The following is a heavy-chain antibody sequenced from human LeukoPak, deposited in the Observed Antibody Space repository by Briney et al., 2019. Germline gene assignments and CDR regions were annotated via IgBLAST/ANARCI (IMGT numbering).Heavy chain of an antibody. D-gene: IGHD7-27*01. CDR1: GGSISSYY. Sequence: SETLSLTCTVSGGSISSYYWSWIRQPPGKGLEWIGYIYYSGSTNYNPSLKSRVTISVDTSKNQFSLKLSSVPAADTAVYYCARDAVTGEAYFDYWGQGTLVTVSS. CDR2: IYYSGST. J-gene: IGHJ4*02. V-gene: IGHV4-59*01. CDR3: ARDAVTGEAYFDY.